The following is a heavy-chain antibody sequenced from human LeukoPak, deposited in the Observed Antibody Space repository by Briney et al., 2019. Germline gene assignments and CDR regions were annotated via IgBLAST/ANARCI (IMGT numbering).Heavy chain of an antibody. V-gene: IGHV4-59*01. CDR3: ARVGCSGGSCYVDY. Sequence: PSETLSLTCTVSGGSISSYYWSWIRQPPGKGLEWIGHIYYSGSTNYSPSLKSRVTISVDTSKNQFSLKLSSVTAADTAVYYCARVGCSGGSCYVDYWGQGTLVTVSS. CDR1: GGSISSYY. CDR2: IYYSGST. D-gene: IGHD2-15*01. J-gene: IGHJ4*02.